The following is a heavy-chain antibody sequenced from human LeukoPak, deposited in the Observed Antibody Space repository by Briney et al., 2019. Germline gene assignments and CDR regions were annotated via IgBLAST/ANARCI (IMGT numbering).Heavy chain of an antibody. CDR2: INPNSGGT. V-gene: IGHV1-2*02. J-gene: IGHJ5*02. CDR3: ARGRRREYQLLYNWFAT. Sequence: ASVKVSCTASGYTFTGYYMHSVRQTPEQGLERMGWINPNSGGTNYAQKFQGRVTMTRETSISTAYMELSRLRSDDTAVYYCARGRRREYQLLYNWFATWGQGTLVTVSS. CDR1: GYTFTGYY. D-gene: IGHD2-2*01.